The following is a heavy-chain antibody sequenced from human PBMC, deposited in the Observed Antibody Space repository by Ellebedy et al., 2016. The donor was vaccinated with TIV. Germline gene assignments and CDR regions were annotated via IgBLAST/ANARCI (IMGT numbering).Heavy chain of an antibody. J-gene: IGHJ4*02. CDR3: ARDEGGEYSGYEQRAFDC. D-gene: IGHD5-12*01. CDR2: IYSGGTT. Sequence: GESLNISCAASGSSVSNNYMSWVRQAPGKGLEWVSVIYSGGTTVYADFVKDRFTFSRDNSKNTLYLQMNRLRVEDTAVYYCARDEGGEYSGYEQRAFDCWGQGTLVTVSS. CDR1: GSSVSNNY. V-gene: IGHV3-66*01.